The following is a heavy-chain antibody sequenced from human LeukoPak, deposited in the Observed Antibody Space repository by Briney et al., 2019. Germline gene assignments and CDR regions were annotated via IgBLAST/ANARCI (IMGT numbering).Heavy chain of an antibody. CDR3: ARDRGYCSSTSCYRFRFDP. CDR2: INSDGSST. CDR1: GFTVSSNY. Sequence: GGSLRLSCAASGFTVSSNYMSWVRQAPGKGLVWVSRINSDGSSTSYADSVKGRFTISRDNAKNTLYLQMNSLRAEDTAVYYCARDRGYCSSTSCYRFRFDPWGQGTLVTVSS. V-gene: IGHV3-74*01. J-gene: IGHJ5*02. D-gene: IGHD2-2*02.